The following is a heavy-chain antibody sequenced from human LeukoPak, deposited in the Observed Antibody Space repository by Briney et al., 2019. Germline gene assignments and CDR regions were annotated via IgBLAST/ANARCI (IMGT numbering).Heavy chain of an antibody. V-gene: IGHV1-69*13. J-gene: IGHJ4*02. Sequence: ASVKVSCKASGGTFSSYAISWVRQAPGQGLEWMGGIIPIFGTADYAQKFQGRVTITADESTSTAYMELSSLRSEDTAVYYCARVGYSYGFDYWGQGTLVTVSS. CDR3: ARVGYSYGFDY. CDR2: IIPIFGTA. D-gene: IGHD5-18*01. CDR1: GGTFSSYA.